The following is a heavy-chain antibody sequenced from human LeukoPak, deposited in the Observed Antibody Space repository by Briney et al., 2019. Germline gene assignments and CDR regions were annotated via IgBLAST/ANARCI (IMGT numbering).Heavy chain of an antibody. CDR1: GGSISSRHYF. D-gene: IGHD3-16*02. CDR3: ARHSSADYLWGTYHQDFFHY. Sequence: SETLSLTCTVSGGSISSRHYFWGWIRQPPGEGLEWIGSIYYTGSTYYNPSLKSRVTISVDTSKNQSSLTLNSVTAADTAVYYCARHSSADYLWGTYHQDFFHYWGQGTLVTVSS. V-gene: IGHV4-39*01. CDR2: IYYTGST. J-gene: IGHJ4*02.